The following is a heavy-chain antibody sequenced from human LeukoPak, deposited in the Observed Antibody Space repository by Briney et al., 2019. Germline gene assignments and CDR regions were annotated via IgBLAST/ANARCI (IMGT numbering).Heavy chain of an antibody. D-gene: IGHD5-12*01. CDR2: ISSTNTYI. Sequence: PGRSLRLSCAASGFTFSSYSMDWVRQAPGKGLEWVSSISSTNTYIYYADSVKGRFTISRDNAKNSLYLQMNSLRAEDTAVYYCASYGGYDYNFDYFQYWGQGTLVTVSS. V-gene: IGHV3-21*01. CDR1: GFTFSSYS. J-gene: IGHJ4*02. CDR3: ASYGGYDYNFDYFQY.